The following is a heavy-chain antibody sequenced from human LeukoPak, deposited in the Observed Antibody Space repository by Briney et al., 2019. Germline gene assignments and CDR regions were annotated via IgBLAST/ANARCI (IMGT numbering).Heavy chain of an antibody. J-gene: IGHJ4*01. V-gene: IGHV3-30*03. CDR1: GFRFSDYG. D-gene: IGHD4-17*01. CDR2: ISFDGKIE. CDR3: ALYGAYFAF. Sequence: GGSLRLSCTGSGFRFSDYGIHWVRLVPGKGLEWVAVISFDGKIETYADSVKGRFTISKDLSTDTLNLDMNTVRPDDTAIYYCALYGAYFAFWGHGTLVTVSS.